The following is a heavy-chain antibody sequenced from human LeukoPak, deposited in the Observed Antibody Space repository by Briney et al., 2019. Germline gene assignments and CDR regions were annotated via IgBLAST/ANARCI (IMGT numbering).Heavy chain of an antibody. CDR2: INHDGSTT. Sequence: GGSLRLSCVASGFTFSSSWMHWVRQAPGKGLVWVSRINHDGSTTNYVDSVKGRFTISRDNAKNTLYLQMNSLRAEDTAVFYCVRDRFYAMDVWGQGTTVTVSS. J-gene: IGHJ6*02. V-gene: IGHV3-74*01. CDR3: VRDRFYAMDV. CDR1: GFTFSSSW.